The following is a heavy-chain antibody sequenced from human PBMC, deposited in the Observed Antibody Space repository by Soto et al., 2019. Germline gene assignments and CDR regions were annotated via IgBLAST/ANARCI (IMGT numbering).Heavy chain of an antibody. J-gene: IGHJ4*02. V-gene: IGHV1-18*01. CDR2: ISAYNGNT. CDR3: ARDRGSYALDY. CDR1: GYTFTSYG. Sequence: QVQLVQSGAEVKKPGASVKVSCKASGYTFTSYGISWVRQAPGQGLEWMGWISAYNGNTNYAQKLQGRVTMTNATSTSTDYMERRSLRSDATAVYYCARDRGSYALDYWGQGTLVTVSS. D-gene: IGHD1-26*01.